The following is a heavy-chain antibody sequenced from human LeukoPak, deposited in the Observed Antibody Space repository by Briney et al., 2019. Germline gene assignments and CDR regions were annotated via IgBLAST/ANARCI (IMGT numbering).Heavy chain of an antibody. CDR2: IHKDGSEK. V-gene: IGHV3-7*03. Sequence: PGGCLTLSCEASGFTFSVHWMSWVRQAPGKGLEWVANIHKDGSEKHYVDSVKGRFTLPRNNAKNSLHLQMNSLGADDTAFYYCARGPGYGTRADYFDSWGQGTLVSVSS. CDR1: GFTFSVHW. J-gene: IGHJ4*02. CDR3: ARGPGYGTRADYFDS. D-gene: IGHD2-2*01.